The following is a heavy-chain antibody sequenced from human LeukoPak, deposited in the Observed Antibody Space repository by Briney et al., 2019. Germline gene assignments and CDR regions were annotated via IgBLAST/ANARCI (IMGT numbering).Heavy chain of an antibody. V-gene: IGHV4-31*03. CDR3: ARGAATVTKAAFDI. CDR1: GGSISSGGYY. D-gene: IGHD4-17*01. CDR2: IYYSGST. J-gene: IGHJ3*02. Sequence: SQTLSLTCTVSGGSISSGGYYWSWIRQRPGKGLEWIGYIYYSGSTYYNPSLKSRVTISVDTSKNQLSLKLSSVTAADTAVYYCARGAATVTKAAFDIWGQGTMVTVSS.